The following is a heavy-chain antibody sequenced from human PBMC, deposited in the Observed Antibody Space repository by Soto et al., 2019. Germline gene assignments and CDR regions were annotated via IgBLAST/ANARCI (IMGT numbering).Heavy chain of an antibody. V-gene: IGHV4-4*02. CDR2: IHHSGST. Sequence: QMQLQESGPGLVKPSETLSLTWAVSSASVISEQRWSWVRQPRGKGLDWIGEIHHSGSTNNNPSLRSRVTMSVDKSKNQFSLNLNSVTAADTAVYYCARSFGWYAIDQWGQGTLVIVSS. CDR1: SASVISEQR. D-gene: IGHD6-19*01. CDR3: ARSFGWYAIDQ. J-gene: IGHJ4*02.